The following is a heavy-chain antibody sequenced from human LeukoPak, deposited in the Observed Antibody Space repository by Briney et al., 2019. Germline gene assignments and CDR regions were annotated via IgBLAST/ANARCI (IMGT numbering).Heavy chain of an antibody. J-gene: IGHJ5*02. CDR1: GITSGNNW. CDR3: ARDVPHNWFDT. V-gene: IGHV3-74*01. CDR2: INSDGGGA. Sequence: GGSLRLSCAASGITSGNNWMHWVRQGPGKGLVRISRINSDGGGAIYADSVKGRFTVSRDNAKSTLYLQMNSLRAEDTAVYYCARDVPHNWFDTWGQGTLVTVSS.